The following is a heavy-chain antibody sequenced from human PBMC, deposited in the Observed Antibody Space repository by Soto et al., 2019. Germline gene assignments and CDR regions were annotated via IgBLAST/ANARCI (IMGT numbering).Heavy chain of an antibody. CDR2: IIPIFGTA. Sequence: SVKVSCKASGGTFSSYAISWVRQAPGQGLEWMGGIIPIFGTANYARKFQGRVTITADESTSTAYMELSSLRSEDTAVYYCARKTVVTQFRGMDVWGQGTRGTFYS. J-gene: IGHJ6*02. D-gene: IGHD2-15*01. CDR1: GGTFSSYA. V-gene: IGHV1-69*13. CDR3: ARKTVVTQFRGMDV.